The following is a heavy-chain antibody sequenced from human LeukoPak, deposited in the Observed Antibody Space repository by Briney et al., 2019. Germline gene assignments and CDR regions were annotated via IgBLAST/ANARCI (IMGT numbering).Heavy chain of an antibody. CDR1: GYSFTTYW. J-gene: IGHJ6*02. V-gene: IGHV5-51*01. Sequence: GESLKISCKGSGYSFTTYWIGWVRQMPGKGLEWMGIIYPDDSDANYSPSFQGQVTISAVKSISTAYLQWSSLKASDTAMYYCARHEAYYYYGMDVWGQGTTVTVSS. CDR3: ARHEAYYYYGMDV. CDR2: IYPDDSDA.